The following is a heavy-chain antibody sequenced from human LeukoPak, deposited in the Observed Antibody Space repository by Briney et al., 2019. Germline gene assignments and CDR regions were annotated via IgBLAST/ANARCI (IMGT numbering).Heavy chain of an antibody. J-gene: IGHJ4*02. V-gene: IGHV1-3*01. CDR2: INAGNGNT. CDR1: GYTFTSYA. CDR3: ARDLGGGIVATIFAY. D-gene: IGHD5-12*01. Sequence: ASVKVSCKASGYTFTSYAMHWVRQAPGQRLEWMGWINAGNGNTKYSQKFQGSVTITRDTSASTAYMELSSLRSEDTAVYYCARDLGGGIVATIFAYWGQGTLVTVSS.